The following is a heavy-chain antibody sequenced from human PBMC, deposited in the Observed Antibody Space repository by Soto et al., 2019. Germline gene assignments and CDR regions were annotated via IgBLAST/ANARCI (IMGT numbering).Heavy chain of an antibody. Sequence: ASVKVSCKASGYTFTSYYMHWVRQAPGQGLEWMGIINPSGGSTSYAQKFQGGVTMTRDTSTSTVYMELSSLRSEDTAVYYCARGSPVRGVIMRGLWDYYYGMDVWGQGTTVTVSS. CDR2: INPSGGST. CDR1: GYTFTSYY. CDR3: ARGSPVRGVIMRGLWDYYYGMDV. D-gene: IGHD3-10*01. V-gene: IGHV1-46*01. J-gene: IGHJ6*02.